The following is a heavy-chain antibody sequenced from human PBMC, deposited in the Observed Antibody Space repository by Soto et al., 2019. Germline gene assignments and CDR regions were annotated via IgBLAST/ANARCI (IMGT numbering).Heavy chain of an antibody. J-gene: IGHJ6*02. D-gene: IGHD3-3*01. CDR1: GFTFSSYS. V-gene: IGHV3-21*01. CDR3: ARVFSITIFGVVTVMDV. CDR2: ISSSSSYI. Sequence: GGSLRLSCAASGFTFSSYSMNWVRQAPGKGLEWVSSISSSSSYIYYADSVKGRFTISRDNAKNSLYLQMNSLRAEDTAVYYCARVFSITIFGVVTVMDVWGQGTTVTVS.